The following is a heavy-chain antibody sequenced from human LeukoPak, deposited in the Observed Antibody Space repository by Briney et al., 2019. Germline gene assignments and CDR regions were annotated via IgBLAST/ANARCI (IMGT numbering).Heavy chain of an antibody. Sequence: SETLSLTCTVSGGSISSSSYYWGWIRQPPGKGLEWIGSIYYSGSTYYNPSLKSRVTISVDTSKNQFSLELSSVTAADTAVYYCARSTYGDYVFDIWGQGTMVTVSS. CDR2: IYYSGST. J-gene: IGHJ3*02. D-gene: IGHD4-17*01. CDR3: ARSTYGDYVFDI. V-gene: IGHV4-39*01. CDR1: GGSISSSSYY.